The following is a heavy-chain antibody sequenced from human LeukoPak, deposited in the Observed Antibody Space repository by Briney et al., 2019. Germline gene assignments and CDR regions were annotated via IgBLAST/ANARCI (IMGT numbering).Heavy chain of an antibody. CDR3: AKDTPPYSLQNYMDV. D-gene: IGHD6-13*01. V-gene: IGHV3-30*18. Sequence: PGGSLRLSCAASGFTFSSYGMHWVRQAPGKGLEWVAVISYDGSNKYYADSVKGRFTISRDNPRNTLYLQMNSLRAEDTAVYYCAKDTPPYSLQNYMDVWGKGTTVTVSS. J-gene: IGHJ6*03. CDR2: ISYDGSNK. CDR1: GFTFSSYG.